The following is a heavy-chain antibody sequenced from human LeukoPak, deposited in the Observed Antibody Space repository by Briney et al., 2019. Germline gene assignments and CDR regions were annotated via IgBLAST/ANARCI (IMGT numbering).Heavy chain of an antibody. CDR1: GYTFTDYY. Sequence: ASVKVSCKASGYTFTDYYIHWVRQAPGQGLEWMGWINPNSGGTNYAQKFQGRVTMTRDTSISTAYMELSRLRSDDTAVYYCARARNTVTTPFDYWGQGTLVTVSS. CDR2: INPNSGGT. D-gene: IGHD4-17*01. V-gene: IGHV1-2*02. CDR3: ARARNTVTTPFDY. J-gene: IGHJ4*02.